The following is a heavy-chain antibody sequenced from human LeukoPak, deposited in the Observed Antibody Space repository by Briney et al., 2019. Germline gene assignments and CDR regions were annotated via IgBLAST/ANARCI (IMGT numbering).Heavy chain of an antibody. CDR2: ISGSGGST. D-gene: IGHD2-15*01. Sequence: GGSLRLSCAASGFTFSSYAMSWVRQAPGKGLEWVSAISGSGGSTYYADSVKGRFTISRDNSKNTLYLQMNSLRAEDTAVYYCAKVSVVVAATDNWFDPWGQGTPVTVSS. V-gene: IGHV3-23*01. J-gene: IGHJ5*02. CDR3: AKVSVVVAATDNWFDP. CDR1: GFTFSSYA.